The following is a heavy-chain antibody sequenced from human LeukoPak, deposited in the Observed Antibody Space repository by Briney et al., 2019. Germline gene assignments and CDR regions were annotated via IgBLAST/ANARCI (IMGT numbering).Heavy chain of an antibody. Sequence: ASVKVSCRASGFIFTDYYIHWVRRAPGQGLEWMGWINPNSGDTNYAQNFQGRVTMTRDTSISTAYMELSRLRSDDTAVYYCARAECSSGLNWFDPWGQGTLVTVSS. CDR2: INPNSGDT. J-gene: IGHJ5*02. V-gene: IGHV1-2*02. CDR3: ARAECSSGLNWFDP. CDR1: GFIFTDYY. D-gene: IGHD6-19*01.